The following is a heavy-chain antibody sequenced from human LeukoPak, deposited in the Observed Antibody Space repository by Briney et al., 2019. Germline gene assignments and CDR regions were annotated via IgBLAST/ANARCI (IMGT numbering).Heavy chain of an antibody. CDR1: GGSISSYY. CDR3: ARSQWLRSPMDV. CDR2: IYYSGST. J-gene: IGHJ6*02. V-gene: IGHV4-59*08. D-gene: IGHD6-19*01. Sequence: SETLSLTCTVSGGSISSYYWSWIRQPPGKGLEWIGYIYYSGSTNYNPSLKGRVTISVDTSKNQFSLKLSSVTAADTAVYYCARSQWLRSPMDVWGQGTTVTVSS.